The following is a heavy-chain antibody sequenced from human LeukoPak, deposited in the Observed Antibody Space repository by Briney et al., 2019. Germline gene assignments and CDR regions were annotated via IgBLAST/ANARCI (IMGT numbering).Heavy chain of an antibody. CDR2: INHSGST. CDR3: ASHYDSSGYYYGFDY. V-gene: IGHV4-34*01. J-gene: IGHJ4*02. D-gene: IGHD3-22*01. Sequence: PSETLSLTCAVYGGSFSGYYWSWIRQPPGKGLEWIGEINHSGSTNYNPSLKSRVTISVAPSKNQFSLKLSSVTAADTAVYYCASHYDSSGYYYGFDYWGQGTLVTVSS. CDR1: GGSFSGYY.